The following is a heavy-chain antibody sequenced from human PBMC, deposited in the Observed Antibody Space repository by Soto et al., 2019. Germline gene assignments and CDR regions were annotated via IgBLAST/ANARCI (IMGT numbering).Heavy chain of an antibody. Sequence: GGSLRLSCAASGFIFSENWMSWVRQAPGKGLEWVANIKKDESEKHYEDSVKGRFTISRDNSKNTLYLQMNSLRVEDTAVYYCAKGRGVDYWGQGTPVTVSS. V-gene: IGHV3-7*02. CDR2: IKKDESEK. CDR3: AKGRGVDY. CDR1: GFIFSENW. D-gene: IGHD1-26*01. J-gene: IGHJ4*02.